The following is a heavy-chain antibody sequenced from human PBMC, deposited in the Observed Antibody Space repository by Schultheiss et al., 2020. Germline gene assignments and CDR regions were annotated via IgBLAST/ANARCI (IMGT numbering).Heavy chain of an antibody. CDR2: ISSSSSTI. Sequence: GGSLRLSCAASGFTFSSYSMNWVRQAPGKGLEWVSYISSSSSTIYYADSVKGRFTISRDNAKNTLYLQMNSLRAEDTAVYYCAKDTGYTSTFFDDWGQGSLVTVSS. D-gene: IGHD6-13*01. J-gene: IGHJ4*02. V-gene: IGHV3-48*01. CDR3: AKDTGYTSTFFDD. CDR1: GFTFSSYS.